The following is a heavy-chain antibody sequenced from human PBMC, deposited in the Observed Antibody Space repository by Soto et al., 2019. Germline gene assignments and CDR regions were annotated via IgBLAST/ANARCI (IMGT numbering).Heavy chain of an antibody. D-gene: IGHD2-21*02. J-gene: IGHJ6*02. V-gene: IGHV4-4*07. CDR3: ARGGNSATYYYYGMDV. CDR2: IDTSGNT. Sequence: SETLSLTCTVSGGSISTYYWSWIRQPAGKGLEWIGRIDTSGNTNYNPSLKSRVTMSVDTSKKQFSLKLSSVTAADTAVYYCARGGNSATYYYYGMDVWGQGTTVTVSS. CDR1: GGSISTYY.